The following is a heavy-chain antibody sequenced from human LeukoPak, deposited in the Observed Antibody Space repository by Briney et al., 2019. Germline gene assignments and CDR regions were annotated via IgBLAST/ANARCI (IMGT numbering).Heavy chain of an antibody. V-gene: IGHV4-59*11. CDR2: IHYTGST. J-gene: IGHJ4*02. CDR3: ARSGDSPSFDS. Sequence: SETLSLTCTASGYSITRHYWNWIRQSPGKALEWIGYIHYTGSTNTNPSLRSRVTISVDTSNSQFSLKLNSVTAADTAVYSCARSGDSPSFDSWGQGTLVTVSS. CDR1: GYSITRHY. D-gene: IGHD4-17*01.